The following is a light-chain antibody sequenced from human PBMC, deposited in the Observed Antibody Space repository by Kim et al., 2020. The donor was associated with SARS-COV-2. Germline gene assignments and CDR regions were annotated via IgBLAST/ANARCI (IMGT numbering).Light chain of an antibody. CDR2: KAS. CDR3: QQYNSYWT. V-gene: IGKV1-5*03. Sequence: DIQMTQSPSTLSASVGDRVTITCRASQSISDWLAWYQQKPGKAPKLLIYKASSLESEVPSRFSGSGFGTEFTLTISSLQPDDLATYYCQQYNSYWTFGQGTKVDIK. J-gene: IGKJ1*01. CDR1: QSISDW.